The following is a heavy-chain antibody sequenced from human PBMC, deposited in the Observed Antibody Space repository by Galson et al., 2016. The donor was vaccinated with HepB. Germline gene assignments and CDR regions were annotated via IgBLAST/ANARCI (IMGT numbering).Heavy chain of an antibody. CDR2: INPNSGGT. CDR1: GYTFTDYY. Sequence: SVKVSCKASGYTFTDYYMHWVRQAPGQGLEWMGWINPNSGGTNYAQNFQGRVSMTRDTAISTGYMELSRRGSDDTAVYYCARGSRLSWGRIRDVFDIWGQGIVVTVSS. J-gene: IGHJ3*02. V-gene: IGHV1-2*02. D-gene: IGHD7-27*01. CDR3: ARGSRLSWGRIRDVFDI.